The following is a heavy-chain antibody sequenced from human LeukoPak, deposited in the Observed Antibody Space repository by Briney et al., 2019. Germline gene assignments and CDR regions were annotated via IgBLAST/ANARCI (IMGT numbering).Heavy chain of an antibody. CDR2: INHSGST. J-gene: IGHJ4*02. Sequence: SETLSLTCAVYGGSFSGYYWSWIRQPPGKGLEWLGEINHSGSTNYNPSLKSRVTISVDTSKNQFSLKLSSVTAADTAVYYCARGRGYYDYVWGSYRPFDYWGQGTLVTVSS. D-gene: IGHD3-16*02. CDR3: ARGRGYYDYVWGSYRPFDY. CDR1: GGSFSGYY. V-gene: IGHV4-34*01.